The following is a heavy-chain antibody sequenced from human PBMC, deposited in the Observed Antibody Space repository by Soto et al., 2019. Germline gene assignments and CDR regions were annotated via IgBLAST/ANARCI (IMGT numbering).Heavy chain of an antibody. CDR2: VYYTGST. CDR3: ATESSGSSPLHFDF. CDR1: GGSVSSGVHY. V-gene: IGHV4-30-4*01. D-gene: IGHD3-22*01. J-gene: IGHJ4*02. Sequence: QLQLQESGPGLVKPSQTLSLTCSVSGGSVSSGVHYWSWIRQPPGKGLEWIGYVYYTGSTYYNPSLEGRVNLTLDTSKNQFSLKLNSVTASDAAVYFCATESSGSSPLHFDFWGQGALVTVSS.